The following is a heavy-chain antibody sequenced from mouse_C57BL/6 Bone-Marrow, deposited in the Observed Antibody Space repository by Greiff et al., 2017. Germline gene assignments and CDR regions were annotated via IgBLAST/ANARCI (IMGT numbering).Heavy chain of an antibody. Sequence: QVQLKESGPGLVQPSQSLSITCTASGFSLTSYGVHWVRQSPGKGLEWLGVIWSGGSTDYNAAFISRLSISKDNSKSQVFFKMNSLQADDTAIYYCARTGTYYGSSLDYWGQGTTLTVSS. V-gene: IGHV2-2*01. CDR3: ARTGTYYGSSLDY. CDR2: IWSGGST. J-gene: IGHJ2*01. D-gene: IGHD1-1*01. CDR1: GFSLTSYG.